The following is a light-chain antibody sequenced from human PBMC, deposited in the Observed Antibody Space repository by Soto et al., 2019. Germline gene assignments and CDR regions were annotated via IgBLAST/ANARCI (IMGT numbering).Light chain of an antibody. CDR1: SFNIGNNY. CDR2: DSN. CDR3: ATWDSSLTGEV. V-gene: IGLV1-51*01. Sequence: SVLTQPPSVSAAPGQKVTISCSGSSFNIGNNYVSWFQQLPGTAPKLLIYDSNKRPSGIPDRFSGSKSGTSATLDITGLQTGDEADYYCATWDSSLTGEVFGGGTQLTVL. J-gene: IGLJ2*01.